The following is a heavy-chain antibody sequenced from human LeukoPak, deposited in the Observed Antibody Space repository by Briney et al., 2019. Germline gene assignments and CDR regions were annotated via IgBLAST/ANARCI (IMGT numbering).Heavy chain of an antibody. CDR1: GYIFTNYW. Sequence: PGASLKISCKGSGYIFTNYWIGWVRQLPGKGLEWMGIIYPGDSDTRYSPSFQGQVTISADKSISTAYLQWSSLKASDTAMYYCARRSSGYYYFVYWGQGTLVTVSS. D-gene: IGHD3-22*01. V-gene: IGHV5-51*01. J-gene: IGHJ4*02. CDR3: ARRSSGYYYFVY. CDR2: IYPGDSDT.